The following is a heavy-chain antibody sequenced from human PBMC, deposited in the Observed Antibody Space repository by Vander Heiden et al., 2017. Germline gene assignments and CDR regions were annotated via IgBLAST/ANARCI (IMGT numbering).Heavy chain of an antibody. D-gene: IGHD3-22*01. V-gene: IGHV2-5*02. J-gene: IGHJ5*02. CDR3: AHRGYYYDRSGYYYAWFDP. Sequence: QITFKESGPTLVKPTQTLTLPCPFSGFSLSPSRVRVGWIRQPPGQSLEWHALMYRDDDRRYSPSLRSRLTITKDTSKNQVVLTMTNMDPVDTATYYCAHRGYYYDRSGYYYAWFDPWGQGTLVTVSS. CDR1: GFSLSPSRVR. CDR2: MYRDDDR.